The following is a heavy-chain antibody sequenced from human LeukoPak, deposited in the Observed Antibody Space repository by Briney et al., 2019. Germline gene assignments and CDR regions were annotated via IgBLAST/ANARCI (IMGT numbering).Heavy chain of an antibody. V-gene: IGHV4-61*01. CDR1: GGLVSGGRYH. CDR3: ARHCSGGSCYGTPYFDY. CDR2: GYHGGNT. J-gene: IGHJ4*02. Sequence: PSETVSLSCTVSGGLVSGGRYHWSWIRQPPGKGLEWIGNGYHGGNTNYNPSLKSRVTISVDTSKNQFSLKLSSVTAADTAVYYCARHCSGGSCYGTPYFDYWGQGTLVTVSS. D-gene: IGHD2-15*01.